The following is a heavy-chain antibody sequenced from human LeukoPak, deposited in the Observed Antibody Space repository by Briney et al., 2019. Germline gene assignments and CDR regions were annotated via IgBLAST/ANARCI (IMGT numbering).Heavy chain of an antibody. CDR2: ISSSSSIM. D-gene: IGHD3-10*01. CDR1: GFTFSSFN. Sequence: GGSLRLSCVASGFTFSSFNMNWVRQAPGKGLEWVSYISSSSSIMFFADSVKGRFIISRDNAKNSLYLQMNSLRVEDTAVYYCARAEGSGSSFDYWGQGTLSPSPQ. V-gene: IGHV3-48*04. J-gene: IGHJ4*02. CDR3: ARAEGSGSSFDY.